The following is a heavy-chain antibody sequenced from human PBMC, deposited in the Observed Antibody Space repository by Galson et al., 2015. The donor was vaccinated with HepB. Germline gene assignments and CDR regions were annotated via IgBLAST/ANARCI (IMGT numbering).Heavy chain of an antibody. J-gene: IGHJ6*02. CDR2: ISGSGGST. Sequence: SLRLSCAASGFTFSSYAMSWVRQAPGKGLEWVSAISGSGGSTYYADSVKGRFTISRDNSKNTLYLQMNSLRAEDTAVYYCANPTQATSSGWYGFRFGPYGMDVWGQGTTVTVSS. CDR1: GFTFSSYA. D-gene: IGHD6-19*01. CDR3: ANPTQATSSGWYGFRFGPYGMDV. V-gene: IGHV3-23*01.